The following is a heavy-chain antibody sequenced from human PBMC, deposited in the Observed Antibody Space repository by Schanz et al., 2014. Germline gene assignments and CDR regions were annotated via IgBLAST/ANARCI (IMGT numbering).Heavy chain of an antibody. CDR1: GYIFIGYF. V-gene: IGHV1-2*02. CDR3: ARDDGFSSG. CDR2: INPGSGDT. D-gene: IGHD6-19*01. Sequence: QGQLVESGGEVKKPGASVKVSCKASGYIFIGYFIHWVRQAPGQGLEWMGWINPGSGDTKYSPKFQGRVTRTRDTSITTAYMELNRLTYDDTAVYYCARDDGFSSGWGQGTLVTVSS. J-gene: IGHJ4*02.